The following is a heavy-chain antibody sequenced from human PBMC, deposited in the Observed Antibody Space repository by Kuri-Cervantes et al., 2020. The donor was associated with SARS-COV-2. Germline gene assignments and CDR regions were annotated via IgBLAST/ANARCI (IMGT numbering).Heavy chain of an antibody. CDR3: ARETFLTRGPMPAPLLDY. D-gene: IGHD3-9*01. CDR1: GYTFTSYG. CDR2: ISAYNGNT. V-gene: IGHV1-18*01. J-gene: IGHJ4*02. Sequence: ASVKVSCKASGYTFTSYGISWVRQAPGQGLEWMGWISAYNGNTNYAQKLQGGVTMTTDTSTSTAYMELRSLRSDDTAVYYCARETFLTRGPMPAPLLDYWGQGTLVTVSS.